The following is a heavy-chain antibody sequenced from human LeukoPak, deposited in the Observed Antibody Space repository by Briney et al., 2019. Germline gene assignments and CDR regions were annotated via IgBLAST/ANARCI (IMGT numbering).Heavy chain of an antibody. CDR1: GFTFNNAW. J-gene: IGHJ4*02. D-gene: IGHD5-12*01. CDR3: TAGTGYSDHDY. V-gene: IGHV3-15*01. Sequence: GGSLRLSCAASGFTFNNAWMSWVRQAPGKGLEWVGRIKSKTNDETTDYAAPVKGRFTISRDDSKNTLYLQMNSLKTEDTAVYYCTAGTGYSDHDYWGQGALVTVSS. CDR2: IKSKTNDETT.